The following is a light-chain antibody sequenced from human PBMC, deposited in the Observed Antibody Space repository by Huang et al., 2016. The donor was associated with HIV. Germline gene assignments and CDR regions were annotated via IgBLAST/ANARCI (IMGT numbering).Light chain of an antibody. CDR1: QSVSSY. J-gene: IGKJ2*01. CDR2: ATS. CDR3: QQRISWPPGYT. V-gene: IGKV3-11*01. Sequence: EIVLTQSPATLSLSPGDRATLSCRASQSVSSYFAWYQQKPGQAPRRLIYATSNRATGVPARFSGSGSGTDFTLPISSLEPEDFANYYCQQRISWPPGYTFGQGTKVEI.